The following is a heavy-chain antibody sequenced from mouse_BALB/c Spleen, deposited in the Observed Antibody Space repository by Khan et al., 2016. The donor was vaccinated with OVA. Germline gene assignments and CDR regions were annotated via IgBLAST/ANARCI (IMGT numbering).Heavy chain of an antibody. V-gene: IGHV1-87*01. J-gene: IGHJ2*01. Sequence: QVQLQQSGAELARPGASVKLSCKASGYTFTTYWMQWVKQRPGQGLEWSGTIYHGDGDTRSTQKFKGKATLPADKSSSTAYRQLNSVASDDAAVYYCASYRYDYFYYWGQGTTLTGSS. D-gene: IGHD2-14*01. CDR3: ASYRYDYFYY. CDR1: GYTFTTYW. CDR2: IYHGDGDT.